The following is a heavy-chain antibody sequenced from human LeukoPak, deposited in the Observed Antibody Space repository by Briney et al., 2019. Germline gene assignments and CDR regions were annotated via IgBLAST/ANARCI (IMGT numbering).Heavy chain of an antibody. D-gene: IGHD1-1*01. CDR2: INHSGST. J-gene: IGHJ4*02. Sequence: PSETLSLTCAVYGGSFSGYYWRWLRQPPGKELEWIGEINHSGSTNYHQSLKSRVTISVDTSKNQFSLKLSSVTAADTAVYYCAVMERASAHFDYWGQGTLVTVSS. CDR3: AVMERASAHFDY. V-gene: IGHV4-34*01. CDR1: GGSFSGYY.